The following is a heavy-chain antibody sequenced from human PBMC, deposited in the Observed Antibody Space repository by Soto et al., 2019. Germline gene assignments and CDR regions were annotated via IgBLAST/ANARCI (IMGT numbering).Heavy chain of an antibody. CDR3: ARDPSSWFDP. V-gene: IGHV3-21*01. CDR2: ISSSGSYI. D-gene: IGHD6-6*01. J-gene: IGHJ5*02. CDR1: GFTFSSYS. Sequence: GGSLRLSCAASGFTFSSYSMNWVRQAPGKGLEWVSSISSSGSYIYYADSVKGRFTISRDNAKNSLSLQMNSLRAEDTAVYYCARDPSSWFDPWGQGTLVTVSS.